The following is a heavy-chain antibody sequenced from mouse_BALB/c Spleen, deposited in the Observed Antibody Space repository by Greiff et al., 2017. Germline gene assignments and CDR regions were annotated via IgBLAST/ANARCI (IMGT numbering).Heavy chain of an antibody. CDR2: IYPGDGDT. CDR1: GYAFSSYW. J-gene: IGHJ2*01. CDR3: ARKGHFTTAKNFDY. Sequence: QVQLQQSGAELVRPGSSVKISCKASGYAFSSYWMNWVKQRPGQGLEWIGQIYPGDGDTNYNGKFKGKATLTADKSSSTAYMQLSSLTSEDSAVYFCARKGHFTTAKNFDYWGQGTTLTVSS. D-gene: IGHD1-2*01. V-gene: IGHV1-80*01.